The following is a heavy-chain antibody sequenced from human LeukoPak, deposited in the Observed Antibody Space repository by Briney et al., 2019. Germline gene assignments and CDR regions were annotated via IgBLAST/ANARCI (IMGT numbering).Heavy chain of an antibody. CDR3: ARVGQATLYYYYYYMDV. D-gene: IGHD1-26*01. Sequence: SETLSLTCTVSGYSISSGYYWSWIRQPPGKGLEWIGYIYYSGSTNYNPSLKSRVTTSVDTSKNQFSLKLSSVTAADTAVYYCARVGQATLYYYYYYMDVWGKGTTVTVSS. CDR2: IYYSGST. V-gene: IGHV4-61*01. CDR1: GYSISSGYY. J-gene: IGHJ6*03.